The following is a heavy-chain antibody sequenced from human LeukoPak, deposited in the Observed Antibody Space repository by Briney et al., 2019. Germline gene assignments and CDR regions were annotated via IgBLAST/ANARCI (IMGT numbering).Heavy chain of an antibody. CDR1: GFTVSSNY. D-gene: IGHD6-6*01. CDR2: IYSGGST. CDR3: ARGWGSSSPSTPDY. Sequence: GGSLRLSCAASGFTVSSNYMSWVRQAPGKGLEWVSVIYSGGSTYYVDSVKGRFTISRDSSKNTLYLQMNSLRAEDTAVYYCARGWGSSSPSTPDYWGQGTLVTVSS. J-gene: IGHJ4*02. V-gene: IGHV3-66*01.